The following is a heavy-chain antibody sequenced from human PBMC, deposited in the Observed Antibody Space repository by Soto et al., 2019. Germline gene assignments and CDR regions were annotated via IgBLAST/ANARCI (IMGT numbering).Heavy chain of an antibody. Sequence: SETLSLTCTVSGGSISSYYWSWIRQPPGKGLEWIGYIYYSGSTNYNPSLKSRVTISVDTSKNQFSLKLSSVTAADTAVYYCACSSWYYLFDYWGQRTLVTVSS. CDR1: GGSISSYY. J-gene: IGHJ4*02. V-gene: IGHV4-59*01. CDR2: IYYSGST. CDR3: ACSSWYYLFDY. D-gene: IGHD6-13*01.